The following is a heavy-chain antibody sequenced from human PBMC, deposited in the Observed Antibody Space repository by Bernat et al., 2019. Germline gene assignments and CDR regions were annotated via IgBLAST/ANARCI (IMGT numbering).Heavy chain of an antibody. CDR2: TWYDGSTE. CDR1: GFTLSSYA. J-gene: IGHJ3*02. Sequence: QVQLVESGGGVVQPGRSLRLSCAASGFTLSSYAIHWVRQAPGKGLEWVAFTWYDGSTEYYADSVKGRFTISRDNSKNTVYLQMNSLRADDTAIYYCARDITMIQGATGAFDIWGQGTMVTVSS. CDR3: ARDITMIQGATGAFDI. D-gene: IGHD3-10*01. V-gene: IGHV3-33*01.